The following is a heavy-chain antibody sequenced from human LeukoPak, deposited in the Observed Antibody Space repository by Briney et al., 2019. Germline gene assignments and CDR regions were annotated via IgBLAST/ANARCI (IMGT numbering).Heavy chain of an antibody. CDR1: GYTFTGYY. D-gene: IGHD3-22*01. J-gene: IGHJ1*01. CDR2: INPNSGGT. V-gene: IGHV1-2*02. CDR3: ARSSLNYYDSSGYSEYFQH. Sequence: ASVKVSCKASGYTFTGYYMHWVRQAPGQGLEWMGWINPNSGGTNYAQKFQGRVTMTRDTSISTAYMELSRLRSDDMAVYYCARSSLNYYDSSGYSEYFQHWGQGTLVTVSS.